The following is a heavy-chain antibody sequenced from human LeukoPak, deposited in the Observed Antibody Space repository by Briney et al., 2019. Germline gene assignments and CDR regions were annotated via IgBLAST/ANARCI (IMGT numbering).Heavy chain of an antibody. CDR1: GFTFSSYW. CDR2: IKQDGSEK. CDR3: ARDRVAAAGTWTISPSELFFDP. Sequence: GGSLRLSCAASGFTFSSYWMSWVRQAPGKGLEWVVNIKQDGSEKYYVDSVKGRFTISRDNAKNSLYLQMNSLRAEDTAVYYCARDRVAAAGTWTISPSELFFDPWGQGTLVTVSS. D-gene: IGHD6-13*01. V-gene: IGHV3-7*01. J-gene: IGHJ5*02.